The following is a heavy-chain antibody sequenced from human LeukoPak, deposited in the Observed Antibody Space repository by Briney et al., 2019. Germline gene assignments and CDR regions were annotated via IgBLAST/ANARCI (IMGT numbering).Heavy chain of an antibody. CDR2: ISGSGGST. V-gene: IGHV3-23*01. CDR3: AKIKRSSWGGYFDY. CDR1: GFTFSSYA. J-gene: IGHJ4*02. D-gene: IGHD6-6*01. Sequence: GGSLRLSCAASGFTFSSYAMSWFRQAPGKGLEWVSAISGSGGSTYYADSVKGRFTISRDNSKDTLYLQMNSLRAEDTAVYYCAKIKRSSWGGYFDYWGQGTLVTVSS.